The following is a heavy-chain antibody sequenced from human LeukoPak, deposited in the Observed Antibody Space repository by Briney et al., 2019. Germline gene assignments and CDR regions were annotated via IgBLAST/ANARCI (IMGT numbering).Heavy chain of an antibody. Sequence: SETLSLTCTVSGDAISASNYWGWIRQPPGKGLEWVGTIDYSVRTSYNPSLKSRVSISVDMSKNQFSLKLSFVTVADTAVYYCARGAWWLQNVDLWGQGTLVTVSS. CDR3: ARGAWWLQNVDL. CDR1: GDAISASNY. J-gene: IGHJ5*02. CDR2: IDYSVRT. V-gene: IGHV4-39*07. D-gene: IGHD5-12*01.